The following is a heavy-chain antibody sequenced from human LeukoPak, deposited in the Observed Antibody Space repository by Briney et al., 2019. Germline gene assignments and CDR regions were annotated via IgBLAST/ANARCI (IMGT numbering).Heavy chain of an antibody. CDR3: ARDPGERLTMVRGVITPTFDY. Sequence: ASVKASCKASGYTFTGYYMHWVRQAPGQGLEWMGWINPNSGGTNYAQKFQGRVTMTRDTSISTAYMELSRLRSDDTAVYYCARDPGERLTMVRGVITPTFDYWGQGTLVTVSS. V-gene: IGHV1-2*02. CDR1: GYTFTGYY. D-gene: IGHD3-10*01. CDR2: INPNSGGT. J-gene: IGHJ4*02.